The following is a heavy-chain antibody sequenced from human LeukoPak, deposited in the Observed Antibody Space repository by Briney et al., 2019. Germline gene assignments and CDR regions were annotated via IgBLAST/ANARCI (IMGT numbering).Heavy chain of an antibody. D-gene: IGHD6-13*01. V-gene: IGHV1-69*13. CDR1: GYTFSSYA. CDR3: ARAYGSYSRGAFDI. J-gene: IGHJ3*02. Sequence: ASVKVSCKASGYTFSSYAISWVRQAPGQGLEWMGGIIPIFGTANYAQKFQGRVTITADESTSTAYMELSSLRSEDTAVYYCARAYGSYSRGAFDIWGQGTMVTVSS. CDR2: IIPIFGTA.